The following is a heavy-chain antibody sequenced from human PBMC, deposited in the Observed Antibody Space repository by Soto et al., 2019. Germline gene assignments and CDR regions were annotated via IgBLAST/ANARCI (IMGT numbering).Heavy chain of an antibody. J-gene: IGHJ4*02. CDR1: VFTFNNYA. CDR3: AKDRRAGNFEY. Sequence: VQLLDSGGGLVHPGGSLRLSCAASVFTFNNYAMNWVRQAPGKGLEWVATISGTGGITYYADSVKGRFTISRDNSNNTLYLQMNSLRVEDTALYYCAKDRRAGNFEYWGQGTQVTVSS. CDR2: ISGTGGIT. V-gene: IGHV3-23*01.